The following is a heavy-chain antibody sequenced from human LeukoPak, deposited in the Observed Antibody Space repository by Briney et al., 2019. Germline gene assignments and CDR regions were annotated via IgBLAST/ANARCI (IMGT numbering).Heavy chain of an antibody. D-gene: IGHD3-22*01. CDR2: VYYSGTT. CDR1: GGSISSSSYY. Sequence: SATLSLTCTVSGGSISSSSYYWGWIRQPPGKGLEWIGSVYYSGTTSYNPSLKSRVTISVDTSKNQFSLKLSSVTAADTAVYYCARHQYYYDSSGYYPDYWGQGTLVTVSS. CDR3: ARHQYYYDSSGYYPDY. J-gene: IGHJ4*02. V-gene: IGHV4-39*01.